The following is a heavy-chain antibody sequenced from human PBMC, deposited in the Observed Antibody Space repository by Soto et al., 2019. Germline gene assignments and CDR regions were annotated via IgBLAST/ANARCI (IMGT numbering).Heavy chain of an antibody. Sequence: PSDTLYLPCTVSGGSIISGGYYWSWIRHHPGKGLEWIGYIYYSGSTYYNPSLKSRVTISVDTSKNQFSLRLSSVTAADTAVYYCARGYYYGSGSYSPHFDYWGQGTLVTVS. CDR1: GGSIISGGYY. D-gene: IGHD3-10*01. V-gene: IGHV4-31*03. J-gene: IGHJ4*02. CDR3: ARGYYYGSGSYSPHFDY. CDR2: IYYSGST.